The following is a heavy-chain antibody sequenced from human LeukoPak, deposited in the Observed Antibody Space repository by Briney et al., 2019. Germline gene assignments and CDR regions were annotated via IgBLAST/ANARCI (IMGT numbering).Heavy chain of an antibody. J-gene: IGHJ4*02. CDR1: GFTFSSFW. D-gene: IGHD2-15*01. V-gene: IGHV3-7*01. CDR3: ARGNAHATGY. Sequence: PGGSLRLSCAASGFTFSSFWMMWVRQAPGKGLEWVASIKQDGSEKYYVDSVKGRFTISGDNAKNSLYLQMNSLRAEDTAVYYCARGNAHATGYWGQGTLVTVSS. CDR2: IKQDGSEK.